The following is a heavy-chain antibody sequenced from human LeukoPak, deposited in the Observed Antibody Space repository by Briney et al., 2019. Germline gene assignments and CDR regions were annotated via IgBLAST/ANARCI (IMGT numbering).Heavy chain of an antibody. CDR3: AKDSAGYSSSWYLDY. Sequence: PGGSLRLSCAASGFTFSSYAMHWVRQAPGKGLEYVSAISSNGGSTYYANSVKGRFTISRDNSKNTLYLQMGSLRAEDMAVYYCAKDSAGYSSSWYLDYWGQETLVTVSS. D-gene: IGHD6-13*01. J-gene: IGHJ4*02. V-gene: IGHV3-64*01. CDR2: ISSNGGST. CDR1: GFTFSSYA.